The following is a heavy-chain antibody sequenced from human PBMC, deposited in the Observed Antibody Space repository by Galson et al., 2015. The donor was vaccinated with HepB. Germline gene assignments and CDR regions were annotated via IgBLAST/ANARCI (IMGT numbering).Heavy chain of an antibody. Sequence: SLRLSCAASGFNFDNYGMHWVRQTPGKGLEWVALISWDGSSTYYADSVKGRFTISRDNIKNSLYLQMKSLRPEDTALYYCAREMIRGLNPGRLELNYWGQGTLITVSS. J-gene: IGHJ4*02. CDR3: AREMIRGLNPGRLELNY. CDR2: ISWDGSST. V-gene: IGHV3-43D*03. D-gene: IGHD3-10*01. CDR1: GFNFDNYG.